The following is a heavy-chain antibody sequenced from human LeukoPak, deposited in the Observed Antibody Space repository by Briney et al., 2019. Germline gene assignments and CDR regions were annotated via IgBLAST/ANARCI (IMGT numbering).Heavy chain of an antibody. Sequence: SETLSLTCTVSGGSISSGGYYWSWIRQPPGKGLEWIGYIYHSGSTYYNPSLKSRVTISVDTSKNQFSLKLSSVTAADTAVYYCARVPAAIPNYFDYWGQGTLVTVSS. D-gene: IGHD2-2*02. CDR2: IYHSGST. V-gene: IGHV4-30-2*05. CDR1: GGSISSGGYY. CDR3: ARVPAAIPNYFDY. J-gene: IGHJ4*02.